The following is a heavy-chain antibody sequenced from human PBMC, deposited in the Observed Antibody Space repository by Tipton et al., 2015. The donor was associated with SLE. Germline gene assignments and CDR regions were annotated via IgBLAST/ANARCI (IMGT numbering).Heavy chain of an antibody. D-gene: IGHD3-10*01. J-gene: IGHJ6*02. CDR2: INYSGST. Sequence: TLSLTCTVSGGSIRGHYWNWVRQPPGQGLEWIGNINYSGSTKYNPSLKSRVTMSVDTSKNQFSLKLSSVTAFYTAVYYCVRIHKGFTMVKRSTDYYYHGLDVWGQGTTVTVSS. CDR3: VRIHKGFTMVKRSTDYYYHGLDV. CDR1: GGSIRGHY. V-gene: IGHV4-59*08.